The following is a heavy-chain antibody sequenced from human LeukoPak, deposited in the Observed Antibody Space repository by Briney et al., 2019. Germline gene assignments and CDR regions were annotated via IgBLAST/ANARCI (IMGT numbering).Heavy chain of an antibody. CDR2: IYPGDSDT. D-gene: IGHD5-18*01. Sequence: GESLKISCKASGYSFTTCWIGWVRQMPGKGLEWMGIIYPGDSDTRYSPSFQGQVTISADKSISTAYLQWSSLKASDTAMYYCARGVFDGVTGGYSYGHSIHYYMDVWGKGTTVTVSS. CDR1: GYSFTTCW. V-gene: IGHV5-51*01. CDR3: ARGVFDGVTGGYSYGHSIHYYMDV. J-gene: IGHJ6*03.